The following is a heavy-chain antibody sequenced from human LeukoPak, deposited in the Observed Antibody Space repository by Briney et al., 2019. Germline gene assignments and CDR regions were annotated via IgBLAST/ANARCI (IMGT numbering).Heavy chain of an antibody. J-gene: IGHJ4*02. D-gene: IGHD4-17*01. CDR1: GFIFSSYA. CDR3: AKAPGGDYHFDY. V-gene: IGHV3-23*01. Sequence: GSLRLSCAASGFIFSSYAMSWVRQAPGKGLEWVSGISAGGGSTFYADSVKGRFTISRDNSKNTLYLQMNSLRAEDTAVYYYAKAPGGDYHFDYWGQGTLVTVSS. CDR2: ISAGGGST.